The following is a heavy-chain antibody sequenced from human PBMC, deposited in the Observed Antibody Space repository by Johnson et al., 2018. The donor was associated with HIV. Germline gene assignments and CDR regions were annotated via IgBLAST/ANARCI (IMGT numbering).Heavy chain of an antibody. J-gene: IGHJ3*02. D-gene: IGHD6-6*01. CDR3: AKPAGGGIAARNAFDI. CDR1: GFTFSSYG. Sequence: QVQLVESGGGVVQPGRSLRLSCAASGFTFSSYGMHWVRQAPGKGREWVAVIGYDGSSKYYADSVKGRCTISRDNSKNTLYLQVNSLRAEDTAVYHCAKPAGGGIAARNAFDIWGQGTMVTVSS. CDR2: IGYDGSSK. V-gene: IGHV3-33*06.